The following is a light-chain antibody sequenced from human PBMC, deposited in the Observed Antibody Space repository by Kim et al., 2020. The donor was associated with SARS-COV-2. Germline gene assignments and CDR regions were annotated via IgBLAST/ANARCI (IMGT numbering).Light chain of an antibody. CDR3: QQYDNLLMYT. Sequence: SVGDRVTITCQASQDISNYLNWYQQKPGKAPKLLIYDASNLETGVPSRFSGSGSGTDFTFTISSLQPEDIATYYCQQYDNLLMYTFGQGTKLEI. CDR1: QDISNY. V-gene: IGKV1-33*01. CDR2: DAS. J-gene: IGKJ2*01.